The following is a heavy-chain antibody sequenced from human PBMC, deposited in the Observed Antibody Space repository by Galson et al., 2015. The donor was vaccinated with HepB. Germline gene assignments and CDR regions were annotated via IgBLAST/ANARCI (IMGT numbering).Heavy chain of an antibody. V-gene: IGHV5-51*01. CDR3: ARQISVAGGRAFDI. D-gene: IGHD6-19*01. Sequence: QSGAEVKKPGESLKISCKASGYTFTTYWIAWVRQMPGEGLEWMAMIYPGDSDTTYSPSFHGQVTISADKSISSAYLQWSSLRASDTAMYYCARQISVAGGRAFDIWGQGTMVTVSS. CDR2: IYPGDSDT. CDR1: GYTFTTYW. J-gene: IGHJ3*02.